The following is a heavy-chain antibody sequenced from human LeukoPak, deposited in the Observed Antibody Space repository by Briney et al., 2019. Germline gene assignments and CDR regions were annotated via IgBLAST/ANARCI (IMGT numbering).Heavy chain of an antibody. CDR2: ISGSGGST. V-gene: IGHV3-23*01. CDR1: GFTFSDYY. Sequence: PGGSLRLSCAASGFTFSDYYMTWIRQAPGKGLEWVSAISGSGGSTYYADSVKGRFTISRDNSKNTLYLQMNSLRAEDTAVYYCAKVTYLGWSDYWGQGTLVTVSS. J-gene: IGHJ4*02. D-gene: IGHD3-3*01. CDR3: AKVTYLGWSDY.